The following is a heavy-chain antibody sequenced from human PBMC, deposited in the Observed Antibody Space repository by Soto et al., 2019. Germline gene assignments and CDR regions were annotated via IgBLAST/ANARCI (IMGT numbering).Heavy chain of an antibody. CDR2: IYHSGST. D-gene: IGHD3-10*01. V-gene: IGHV4-4*02. Sequence: QVQLQESGPGLVKPSGTLSLTCAVSGGSISSSNWWSWVRQPPGKGLEWIGEIYHSGSTNCNPSLKSRVTISVDKSKNQFSLKLSSVTAADTAVYYCATRRITMVRGVFFDYWGQGTLVTVSS. CDR1: GGSISSSNW. J-gene: IGHJ4*02. CDR3: ATRRITMVRGVFFDY.